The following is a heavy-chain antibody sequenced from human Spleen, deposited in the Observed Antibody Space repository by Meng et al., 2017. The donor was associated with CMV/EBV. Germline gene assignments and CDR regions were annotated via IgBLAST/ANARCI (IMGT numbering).Heavy chain of an antibody. CDR1: GFTFSSYA. D-gene: IGHD1-1*01. CDR3: ARDPQLGPSWYLDL. Sequence: GESLKISCAASGFTFSSYAMHWVRQAPGKGLEWVAVISYDGSNKYYADSVKGRFTISRDNSKNTLYLQMNSLRVEDTAVYYCARDPQLGPSWYLDLWGRGTLVTVSS. J-gene: IGHJ2*01. CDR2: ISYDGSNK. V-gene: IGHV3-30*04.